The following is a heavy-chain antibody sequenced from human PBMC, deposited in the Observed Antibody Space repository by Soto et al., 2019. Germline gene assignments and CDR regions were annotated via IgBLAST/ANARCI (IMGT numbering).Heavy chain of an antibody. CDR3: ARGLPGGYDPGSGFFDY. CDR1: GGSISSGGYY. Sequence: QVQLQESGPGLVKPSQTLSLTCTVSGGSISSGGYYWSWIRQHPGKGLEWIGYIYYSGSTYYNPSLNRPFTISAAPSKHQFSLKLRSLTAADTAVYSCARGLPGGYDPGSGFFDYWGQGTLVTVSS. V-gene: IGHV4-31*01. D-gene: IGHD5-12*01. J-gene: IGHJ4*02. CDR2: IYYSGST.